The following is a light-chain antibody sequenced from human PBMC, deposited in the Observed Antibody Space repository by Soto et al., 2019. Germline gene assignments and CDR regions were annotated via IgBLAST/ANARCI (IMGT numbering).Light chain of an antibody. Sequence: EIVLTQSPGTLSLSPGERATLSCRASQSVSSSYLAWYQQKPGQAPRLLIYGASSRATGIPDRFSGSGSGTDFTLTISRLEPEDFAVYYCQQYGSPITFGGGNKVEIK. J-gene: IGKJ4*01. CDR3: QQYGSPIT. CDR1: QSVSSSY. CDR2: GAS. V-gene: IGKV3-20*01.